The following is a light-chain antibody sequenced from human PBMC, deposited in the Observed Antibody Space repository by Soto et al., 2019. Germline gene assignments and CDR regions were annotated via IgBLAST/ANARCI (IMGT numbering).Light chain of an antibody. J-gene: IGKJ4*01. Sequence: DIVMTQTPVSLSVSPGQPASISCKSSQSLLDSDGNTFLYWYVQKPGQPPQLLIYEVSNRFSGVPDRFSGSGSEIDFTLKISRVEADDAAVYYCMQSLQLPLTFGGGTRVEMK. V-gene: IGKV2D-29*01. CDR2: EVS. CDR1: QSLLDSDGNTF. CDR3: MQSLQLPLT.